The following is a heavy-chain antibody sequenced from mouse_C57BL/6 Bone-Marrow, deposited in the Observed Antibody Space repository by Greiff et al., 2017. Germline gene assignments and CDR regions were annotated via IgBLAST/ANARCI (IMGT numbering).Heavy chain of an antibody. CDR2: IDPENGDT. CDR3: TTRAIVTRYYYDY. V-gene: IGHV14-4*01. Sequence: EVQLQQSGAELVRPGASVKLSCTASGFNIKDDYMHWVKQRPEQGLEWIGWIDPENGDTEYAPKFQGKATITADTSSNTAYLQLSSLTSEDTAVYYCTTRAIVTRYYYDYWGQGTTLTVSS. CDR1: GFNIKDDY. D-gene: IGHD2-5*01. J-gene: IGHJ2*01.